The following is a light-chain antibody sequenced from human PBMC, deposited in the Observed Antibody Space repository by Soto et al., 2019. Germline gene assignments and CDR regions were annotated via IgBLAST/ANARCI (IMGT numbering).Light chain of an antibody. CDR1: QSVSSAY. V-gene: IGKV3-20*01. Sequence: EMVLTQSPGTLSLSPGERATLSCRANQSVSSAYLAWHQQKPGQAPRLLISGASIMATGIPERFSGSGSGTDFTLTISRLEPEDSAVYYCQQYGSSPPYTFGQGTKLEIK. J-gene: IGKJ2*01. CDR2: GAS. CDR3: QQYGSSPPYT.